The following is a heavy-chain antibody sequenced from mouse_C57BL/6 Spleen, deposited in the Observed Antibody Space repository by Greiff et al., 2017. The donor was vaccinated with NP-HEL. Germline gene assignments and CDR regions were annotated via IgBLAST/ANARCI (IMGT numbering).Heavy chain of an antibody. D-gene: IGHD4-1*01. CDR2: IYPGNSDT. CDR3: TRGELGPYWYFDV. J-gene: IGHJ1*03. CDR1: GYTFTSYW. V-gene: IGHV1-5*01. Sequence: VHVKQSGTVLARPGASVKMSCKTSGYTFTSYWMHWVKQRPGQGLEWIGAIYPGNSDTSYNQKFKGKAKLTAVTSASTAYMELSSLTNEDSAVYYCTRGELGPYWYFDVWGTGTTVTVSS.